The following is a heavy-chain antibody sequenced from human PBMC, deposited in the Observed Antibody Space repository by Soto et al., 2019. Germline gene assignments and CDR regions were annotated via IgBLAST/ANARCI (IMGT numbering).Heavy chain of an antibody. V-gene: IGHV3-15*01. Sequence: EVQLVESGGGLVKPGGSLRLSCAASGFTFSNAWMSWVRQAPGKGLEWVGRIKSKTDGGTTDYAAPVKGRFTISRDDSKNTLYLQMNSLKTEDTAVYYCTTNFYDFWSGYYRGSDYWVQGTLVTVSS. CDR1: GFTFSNAW. CDR2: IKSKTDGGTT. J-gene: IGHJ4*02. CDR3: TTNFYDFWSGYYRGSDY. D-gene: IGHD3-3*01.